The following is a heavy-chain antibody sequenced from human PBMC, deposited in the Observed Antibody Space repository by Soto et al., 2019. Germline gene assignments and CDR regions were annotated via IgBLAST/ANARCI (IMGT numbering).Heavy chain of an antibody. CDR2: ISYDGSNK. CDR1: GFTFSSYG. Sequence: GGSLRLSCAASGFTFSSYGMHWVRQAPGKGLEWVAVISYDGSNKYYADSVKGRFTISRDNSKNTLYLQMNSLRAEDTAVYYCAKDARVIVVVTFFDYWGQGTLVTVSS. V-gene: IGHV3-30*18. CDR3: AKDARVIVVVTFFDY. J-gene: IGHJ4*02. D-gene: IGHD3-22*01.